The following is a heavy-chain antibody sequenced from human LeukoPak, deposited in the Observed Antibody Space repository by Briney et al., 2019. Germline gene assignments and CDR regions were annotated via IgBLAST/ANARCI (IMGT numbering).Heavy chain of an antibody. CDR1: GFGFSSYG. V-gene: IGHV1-18*04. CDR3: ARGPGIDVAGVFDY. J-gene: IGHJ4*02. Sequence: AASVKVSCKASGFGFSSYGINWVRQAPGQRLEWMGWISAYTGQTKYLQKMRGRVTMTTDTSTNTAYMELRSLTSDDTAVYYCARGPGIDVAGVFDYWGKGSLVIVSS. CDR2: ISAYTGQT. D-gene: IGHD6-19*01.